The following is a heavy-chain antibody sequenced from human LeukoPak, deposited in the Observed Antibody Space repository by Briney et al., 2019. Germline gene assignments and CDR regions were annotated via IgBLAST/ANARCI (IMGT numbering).Heavy chain of an antibody. CDR2: ISGSGAST. CDR1: GFTFSSYA. J-gene: IGHJ4*02. V-gene: IGHV3-23*01. D-gene: IGHD2-2*01. Sequence: PGGSLRLSCAASGFTFSSYAMSWVRQAPGKGLQWVSAISGSGASTYYADSVKGRFTISRDNSKNTLYLQMNSLRAEDTAVYHCAKELVRSHPVYFDYWGQGTLLTVSS. CDR3: AKELVRSHPVYFDY.